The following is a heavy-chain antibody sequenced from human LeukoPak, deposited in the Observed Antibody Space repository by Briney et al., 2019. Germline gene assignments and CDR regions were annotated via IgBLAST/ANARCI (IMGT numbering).Heavy chain of an antibody. V-gene: IGHV4-59*01. CDR2: IYYSGST. Sequence: SETLSLTCTVSGGSISSYYWSWIRQPPGKGLEGIGYIYYSGSTNYNPSLKSRVTISVDTSKNQFSLKLSSVTAADTAVYYCAREALPYYYGSGSSAFDIWGQGTMVTVSS. CDR1: GGSISSYY. D-gene: IGHD3-10*01. CDR3: AREALPYYYGSGSSAFDI. J-gene: IGHJ3*02.